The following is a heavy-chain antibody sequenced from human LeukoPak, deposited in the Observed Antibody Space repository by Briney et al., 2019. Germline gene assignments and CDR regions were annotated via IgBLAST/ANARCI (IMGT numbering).Heavy chain of an antibody. J-gene: IGHJ6*02. V-gene: IGHV3-30-3*01. Sequence: GGSLRLSCAVSGFAFSSLAMHWVRQAPGKGLEWVAFISYDGNNQYYADSVKGRFTISRDNAKNSLSPQMDSLRAEDTAVYYCARDQMGPYYGMDVWGQGTTVTVSS. CDR3: ARDQMGPYYGMDV. D-gene: IGHD5-24*01. CDR2: ISYDGNNQ. CDR1: GFAFSSLA.